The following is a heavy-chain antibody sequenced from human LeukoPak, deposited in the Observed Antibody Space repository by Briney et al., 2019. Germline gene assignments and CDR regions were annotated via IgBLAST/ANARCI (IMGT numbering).Heavy chain of an antibody. J-gene: IGHJ4*02. Sequence: PGGSLRLSCAASGFTFSSYSMNWVRQAPGKGLEWVSSISSSSSYIYYADSVKGRFTISRDNAKNSLYLQMNSLRAEDTAVYYCARDGSGWLRFDHFDYWGQGTLVTVSS. CDR2: ISSSSSYI. V-gene: IGHV3-21*01. CDR1: GFTFSSYS. D-gene: IGHD6-19*01. CDR3: ARDGSGWLRFDHFDY.